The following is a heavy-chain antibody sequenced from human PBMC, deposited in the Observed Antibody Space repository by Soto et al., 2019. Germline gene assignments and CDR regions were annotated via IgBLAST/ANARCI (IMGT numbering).Heavy chain of an antibody. Sequence: ASVKVSCKASGYTFTSYDINWVRQATGQGLEWMGWMNPNSGNTGYAQKFQGRVTMTRNTSISTAYMELSSLRAEDTAVYYCARDSEMGYYFDYWGQGTLVTVSS. CDR1: GYTFTSYD. D-gene: IGHD3-16*01. J-gene: IGHJ4*02. CDR2: MNPNSGNT. CDR3: ARDSEMGYYFDY. V-gene: IGHV1-8*01.